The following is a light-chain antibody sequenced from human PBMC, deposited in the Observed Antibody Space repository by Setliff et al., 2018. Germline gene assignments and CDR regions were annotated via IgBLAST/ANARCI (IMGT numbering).Light chain of an antibody. Sequence: EIVLTQSPGTLSLSPGDRATVSCRASQSVSSIYFAWYQQKPGQAPRLLIHGASRRATGIPDRFSGRESGTDFTLTISRLEPEDFAIYYCQLYDNSKYTFGQGTKVDIK. CDR2: GAS. CDR1: QSVSSIY. CDR3: QLYDNSKYT. J-gene: IGKJ2*01. V-gene: IGKV3-20*01.